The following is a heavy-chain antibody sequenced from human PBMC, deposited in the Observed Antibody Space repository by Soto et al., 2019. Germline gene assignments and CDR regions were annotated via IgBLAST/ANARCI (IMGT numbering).Heavy chain of an antibody. CDR1: GGSFSGYY. D-gene: IGHD5-18*01. CDR2: INHSGST. CDR3: ARAKRIQLWLGERYYYYYGMDV. Sequence: SETLSLTCAVYGGSFSGYYWSWIRQPPGKGLEWIGEINHSGSTNYNPSLKSRVTISVDTSKNQFSLKLSSVTAADTAVYYCARAKRIQLWLGERYYYYYGMDVWGQGTTVTASS. J-gene: IGHJ6*02. V-gene: IGHV4-34*01.